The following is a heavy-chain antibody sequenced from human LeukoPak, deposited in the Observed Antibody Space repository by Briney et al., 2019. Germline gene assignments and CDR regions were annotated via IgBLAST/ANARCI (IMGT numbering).Heavy chain of an antibody. CDR2: ISAYNGDT. Sequence: ASVKVSCKAFEYSFSSYGISWVRQAPGQGLEWMGWISAYNGDTKYAQKLRDRLTMTTDTSTSTAYMELRSLTSDDTAVYYCARGYGDPPGYWGQGTLVTVSS. J-gene: IGHJ4*02. CDR3: ARGYGDPPGY. CDR1: EYSFSSYG. D-gene: IGHD4-17*01. V-gene: IGHV1-18*04.